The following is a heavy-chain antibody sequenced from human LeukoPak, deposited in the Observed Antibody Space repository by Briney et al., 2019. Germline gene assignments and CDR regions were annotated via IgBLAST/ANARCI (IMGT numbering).Heavy chain of an antibody. CDR3: ARDAQY. J-gene: IGHJ4*02. V-gene: IGHV1-2*06. CDR2: INPNSGGT. CDR1: GGTFSSYA. Sequence: ASVKVSCKASGGTFSSYAISWVRQAPGQGLEWMGRINPNSGGTNYAQKFQGRVTMTRDTSISTAYMELSRLRSDDTAVYYCARDAQYWGQGTLVTVSS.